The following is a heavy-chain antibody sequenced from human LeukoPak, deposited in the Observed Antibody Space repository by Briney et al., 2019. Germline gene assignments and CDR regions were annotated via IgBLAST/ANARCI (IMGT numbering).Heavy chain of an antibody. Sequence: ASVKVSCKASGYTFTSYGISWVRQAPGQGLEWMGWISAYNGNTNYAQKLQGRVTTTTDTSTSTAYMELRSLRSDDTAVYYCASGSRSPYCSSTSCYDYYYMDVWGKGTTVTVSS. J-gene: IGHJ6*03. V-gene: IGHV1-18*01. CDR3: ASGSRSPYCSSTSCYDYYYMDV. CDR2: ISAYNGNT. D-gene: IGHD2-2*01. CDR1: GYTFTSYG.